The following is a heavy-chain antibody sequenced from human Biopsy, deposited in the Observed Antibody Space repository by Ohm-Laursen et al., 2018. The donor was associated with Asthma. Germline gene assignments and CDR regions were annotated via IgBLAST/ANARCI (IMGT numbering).Heavy chain of an antibody. D-gene: IGHD5/OR15-5a*01. Sequence: SVKVSCKASEDTFSSYVIGWVRQAPGQGLEWMGGIMPPFGLTNYAQRFQDRLTISADKSTRTAYMELRRLRSEDSAVYYCARDHCSALWAGVSTDNCYFDYWGQGTLLTVSS. CDR2: IMPPFGLT. J-gene: IGHJ4*02. CDR3: ARDHCSALWAGVSTDNCYFDY. V-gene: IGHV1-69*10. CDR1: EDTFSSYV.